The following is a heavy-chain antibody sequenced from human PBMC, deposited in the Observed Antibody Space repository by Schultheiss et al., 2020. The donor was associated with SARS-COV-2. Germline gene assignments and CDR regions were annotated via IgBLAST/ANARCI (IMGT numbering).Heavy chain of an antibody. D-gene: IGHD6-6*01. CDR3: ARSRIAARPTPARDYYYGMDV. CDR1: GGSFSGYF. Sequence: SETLSLTCAVYGGSFSGYFWGWVRQPPGKGLEWIGEINHSGSTNYNPSLKSRVTISVDTSKNQFSLKLSSVTAADTAVYYCARSRIAARPTPARDYYYGMDVWGQGTTVTVSS. V-gene: IGHV4-34*01. CDR2: INHSGST. J-gene: IGHJ6*02.